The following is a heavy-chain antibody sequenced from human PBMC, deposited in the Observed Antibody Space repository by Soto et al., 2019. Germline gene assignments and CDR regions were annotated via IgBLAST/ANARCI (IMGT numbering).Heavy chain of an antibody. V-gene: IGHV1-69*01. J-gene: IGHJ4*02. Sequence: QVQLVQSGAEVKKPGSSVKVSCKASGGTFSSYAISWVRQAPGQGLEWMGGIIPIFGTANYAQKFQGRVTITADESTSTAYMELSSLRSEDTAVYYCARAQPYYDSIGSLLDFDYWGQGTLVTVSS. CDR2: IIPIFGTA. CDR3: ARAQPYYDSIGSLLDFDY. D-gene: IGHD3-22*01. CDR1: GGTFSSYA.